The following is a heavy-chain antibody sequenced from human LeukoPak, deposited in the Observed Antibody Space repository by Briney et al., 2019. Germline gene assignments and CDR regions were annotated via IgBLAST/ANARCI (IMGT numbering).Heavy chain of an antibody. CDR1: GFILSGSA. D-gene: IGHD4-11*01. CDR2: IRSKVNSYAT. J-gene: IGHJ6*03. Sequence: PGGSLRLSCAGSGFILSGSAIHWVRQASGKGLEWVGRIRSKVNSYATVYAASVQGRFTISRDDSKNTAYLQMSSLKTEDTAVYYCTKTVPSGHYYYMDVWGKGTTVTVSS. CDR3: TKTVPSGHYYYMDV. V-gene: IGHV3-73*01.